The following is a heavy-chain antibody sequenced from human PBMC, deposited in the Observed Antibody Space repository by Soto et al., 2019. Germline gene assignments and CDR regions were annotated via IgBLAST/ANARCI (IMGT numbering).Heavy chain of an antibody. J-gene: IGHJ6*02. V-gene: IGHV3-23*04. D-gene: IGHD6-19*01. Sequence: VQLVESGGGVVQPGRSLRLSCAASGFTFSSYAMHWVRQAPGKGLEWVSAISGSGGSTYYADSVKGRFTISRDNSKNTLYLQMNSLRAEDTAVYYCAKVVVAGTGYYYGMDVWGQGTTVTVSS. CDR3: AKVVVAGTGYYYGMDV. CDR2: ISGSGGST. CDR1: GFTFSSYA.